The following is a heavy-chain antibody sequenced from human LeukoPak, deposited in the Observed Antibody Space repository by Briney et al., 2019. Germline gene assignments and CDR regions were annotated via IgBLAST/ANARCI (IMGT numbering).Heavy chain of an antibody. V-gene: IGHV1-69*13. CDR3: ARVPSDIVVVPAAILPDYYYYMDV. J-gene: IGHJ6*03. CDR1: GGTFSSHA. D-gene: IGHD2-2*02. Sequence: ASVKVSCKASGGTFSSHAISWVRQAPGQGLEWMGGIIPIFGTANYAQKFQGRVTITADESTSTAYVELSSLRSEDTAVYYCARVPSDIVVVPAAILPDYYYYMDVWGKGTTVTVSS. CDR2: IIPIFGTA.